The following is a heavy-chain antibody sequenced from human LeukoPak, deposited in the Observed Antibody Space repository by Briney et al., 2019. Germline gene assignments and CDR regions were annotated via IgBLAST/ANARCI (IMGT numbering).Heavy chain of an antibody. D-gene: IGHD3-10*01. CDR2: IKQDGSEK. V-gene: IGHV3-7*03. CDR1: GFTFSSYW. CDR3: ARAYGSDVFDY. J-gene: IGHJ4*02. Sequence: SGGSLRLSCAASGFTFSSYWMSWVRQAPGKGLEWVADIKQDGSEKYYVDSVKGRFTISRDNAKNSLYLQMNSLRAEDTAVYYCARAYGSDVFDYWGQGTLVTVSS.